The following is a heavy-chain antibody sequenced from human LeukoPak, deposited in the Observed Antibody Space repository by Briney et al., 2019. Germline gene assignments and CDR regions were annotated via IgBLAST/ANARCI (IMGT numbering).Heavy chain of an antibody. CDR3: ARDASSGRGYYFDY. J-gene: IGHJ4*02. Sequence: SETLSLTCTVSGGSISSYYWSWIRQPPGKGLEWIGYIYYSGSTNYNPSLKSRVTISVDTSKDQFSLKLSSVTAADTALYYCARDASSGRGYYFDYWGQGTLVTVSS. CDR2: IYYSGST. CDR1: GGSISSYY. D-gene: IGHD6-19*01. V-gene: IGHV4-59*01.